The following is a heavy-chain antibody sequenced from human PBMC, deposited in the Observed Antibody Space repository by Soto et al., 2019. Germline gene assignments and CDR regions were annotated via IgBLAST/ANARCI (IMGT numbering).Heavy chain of an antibody. Sequence: QVQLVQSWAEVKKPGASVKVSCKASGYTFTSYAMHWVRQAPGQRLEWMGWINAGNGNTKYSQKFQGRVTITRDTSASTAYMELSSLRSEDTAVYYCARDMRGAHDAFDIWGQGTMVTVSS. CDR3: ARDMRGAHDAFDI. CDR1: GYTFTSYA. D-gene: IGHD2-2*01. CDR2: INAGNGNT. V-gene: IGHV1-3*01. J-gene: IGHJ3*02.